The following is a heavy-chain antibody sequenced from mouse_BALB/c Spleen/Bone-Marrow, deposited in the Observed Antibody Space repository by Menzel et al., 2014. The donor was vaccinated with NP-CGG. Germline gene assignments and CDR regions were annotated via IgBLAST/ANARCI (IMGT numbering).Heavy chain of an antibody. J-gene: IGHJ3*01. CDR1: GFNIKDTY. CDR3: AGDGAY. CDR2: IDPANGNT. Sequence: VHVKQSGAELVKPGASVKLSCTASGFNIKDTYMHWVKQRPEQGLEWIGRIDPANGNTKYDPKFQGKATITADTSSNTAYLQLSSLTSGDTAVYYCAGDGAYWGQGTLVTVSA. V-gene: IGHV14-3*02. D-gene: IGHD3-3*01.